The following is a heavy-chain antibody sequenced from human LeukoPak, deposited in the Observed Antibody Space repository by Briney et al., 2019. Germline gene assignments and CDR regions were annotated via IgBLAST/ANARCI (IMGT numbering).Heavy chain of an antibody. CDR2: INHSGST. CDR3: ARAAAHSMPNIVVVVAAYYFVY. Sequence: SETLSLTCAVYGGSFSGYYWSWIRQPPGKGLEWIGEINHSGSTNYNPSLKSRVNISVDTSKNQFSLKLSSVSAADTAVYYCARAAAHSMPNIVVVVAAYYFVYWGQGTLVTVSS. D-gene: IGHD2-15*01. CDR1: GGSFSGYY. J-gene: IGHJ4*02. V-gene: IGHV4-34*01.